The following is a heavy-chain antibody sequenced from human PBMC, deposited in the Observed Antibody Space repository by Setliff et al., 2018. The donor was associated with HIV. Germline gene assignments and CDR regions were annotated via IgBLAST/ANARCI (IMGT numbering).Heavy chain of an antibody. CDR2: IYYSGTT. CDR3: ARHAEGELYYFDC. CDR1: GGSISFSSHY. V-gene: IGHV4-39*01. D-gene: IGHD1-7*01. Sequence: SETLSLTCTVSGGSISFSSHYWGWIRQPPGKGLEWIGNIYYSGTTYYNPSLKSRVTISVDTSNTRFSLKLRSVTAADTAVYYCARHAEGELYYFDCWGLGTLVTVSS. J-gene: IGHJ4*02.